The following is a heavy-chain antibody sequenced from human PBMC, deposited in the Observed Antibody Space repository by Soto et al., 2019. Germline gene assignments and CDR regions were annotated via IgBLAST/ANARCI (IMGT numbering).Heavy chain of an antibody. J-gene: IGHJ4*02. V-gene: IGHV3-30-3*01. CDR1: GFTFSSYS. CDR2: TSSDEGTK. D-gene: IGHD2-21*01. Sequence: QVQVLESGGGVDQRGGSLRLSSATSGFTFSSYSMHWFRQAPGKGLEWVAATSSDEGTKLYADSVKGRFTVSRDNSKNTLYLQMNSLRPEDTAVYYCAREVVLTEWYFDNWGQGILVTVSS. CDR3: AREVVLTEWYFDN.